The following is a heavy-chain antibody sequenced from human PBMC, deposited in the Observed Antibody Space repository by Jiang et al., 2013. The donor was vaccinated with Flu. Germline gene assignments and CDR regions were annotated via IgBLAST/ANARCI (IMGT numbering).Heavy chain of an antibody. CDR1: GDSVSNNNAA. CDR3: TREFSNFFAY. V-gene: IGHV6-1*01. J-gene: IGHJ4*02. Sequence: QTLSLTCAISGDSVSNNNAAWNWIRRSHREALSWLGRTYYTSKWYNDYAVSVKSRITISPDTSKNHFSLQLNSVTPDDTAVYYCTREFSNFFAYWGQGTLVTVSS. CDR2: TYYTSKWYN. D-gene: IGHD4-11*01.